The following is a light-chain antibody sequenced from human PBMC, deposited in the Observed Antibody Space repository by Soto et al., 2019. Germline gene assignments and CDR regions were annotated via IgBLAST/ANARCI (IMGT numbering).Light chain of an antibody. Sequence: DIQMTQSQSSLSSSVGDRVTITCRASQSVFKYLHWYQQKPGRAPNLLIYDTSTLQSGVPSRFSGSGSGTDFTLTISSLQHEDFATYYCQQSYSTPLTFGGGTKVDI. CDR1: QSVFKY. CDR3: QQSYSTPLT. V-gene: IGKV1-39*01. CDR2: DTS. J-gene: IGKJ4*01.